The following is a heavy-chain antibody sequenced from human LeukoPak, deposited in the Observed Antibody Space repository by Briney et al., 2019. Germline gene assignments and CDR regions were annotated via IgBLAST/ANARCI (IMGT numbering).Heavy chain of an antibody. Sequence: PGGSLRLSCAASGFTFSTYAIHWVRQAPGKGLEWVALLSYDGSSKYYADSVKGRFTVSRDNSKNTLYLQMNSLRAEDTAVYYCARGSLWLQLDYWGQGTLVTVSS. D-gene: IGHD5-24*01. CDR3: ARGSLWLQLDY. CDR1: GFTFSTYA. J-gene: IGHJ4*02. V-gene: IGHV3-30-3*01. CDR2: LSYDGSSK.